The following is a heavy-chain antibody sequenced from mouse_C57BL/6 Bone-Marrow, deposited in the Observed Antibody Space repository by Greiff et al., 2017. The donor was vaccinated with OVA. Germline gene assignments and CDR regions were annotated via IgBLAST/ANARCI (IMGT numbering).Heavy chain of an antibody. J-gene: IGHJ4*01. Sequence: EVQVVESGGGLVQPGGSLKLSCAASGFTFSDYGMAWVRQAPRKGPEWVAFISNLAYSIYYADTVTGRFTISRENAKNTLYLEMSSLRSEDTAMYYCARHERWMDYWGQGTSVTVSS. CDR2: ISNLAYSI. V-gene: IGHV5-15*01. CDR3: ARHERWMDY. CDR1: GFTFSDYG. D-gene: IGHD2-3*01.